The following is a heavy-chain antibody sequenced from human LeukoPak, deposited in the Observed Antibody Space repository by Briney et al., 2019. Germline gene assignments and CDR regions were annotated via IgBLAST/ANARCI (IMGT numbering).Heavy chain of an antibody. V-gene: IGHV1-2*02. CDR1: GYTFTGYY. CDR2: INPNSGGT. J-gene: IGHJ4*02. CDR3: ARDQGSGINPFDY. Sequence: ASVKVSCKASGYTFTGYYVHWVRQAPGQGLEWMGWINPNSGGTNYAQKFQGRVTMTRDTSISTAYMELSRLRSDDTAVYYCARDQGSGINPFDYWGQGTLVTVSS. D-gene: IGHD3-10*01.